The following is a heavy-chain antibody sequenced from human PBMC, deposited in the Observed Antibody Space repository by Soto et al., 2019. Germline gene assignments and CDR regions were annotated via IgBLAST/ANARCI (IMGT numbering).Heavy chain of an antibody. V-gene: IGHV6-1*01. CDR2: TYYRSKWYN. CDR3: ARGRAVAGKVSYYYYGMDV. J-gene: IGHJ6*02. D-gene: IGHD6-19*01. Sequence: PSQTLSLTCAISGDSVSSNSAAWNWIRQSPSRGLEWLGRTYYRSKWYNDYAVSVKSRTTINPDTSKNQFSLQLNSVTPEDTAVYYCARGRAVAGKVSYYYYGMDVWGQGTTVTVSS. CDR1: GDSVSSNSAA.